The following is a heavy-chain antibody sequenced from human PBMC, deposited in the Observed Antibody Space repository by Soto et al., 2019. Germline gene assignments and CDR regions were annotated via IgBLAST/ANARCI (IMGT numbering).Heavy chain of an antibody. CDR3: ARVGIPGPRGYYYYYYYIDG. CDR2: MNPNSGNT. D-gene: IGHD2-21*01. J-gene: IGHJ6*03. Sequence: EASVKVSCKASGYTFTSYDINWVRQATGQGLEWMGWMNPNSGNTGYAQKFQGRVTMTRNTSISTAYMELSSLRSEDTAVYYCARVGIPGPRGYYYYYYYIDGWGKGTTVTVSS. CDR1: GYTFTSYD. V-gene: IGHV1-8*01.